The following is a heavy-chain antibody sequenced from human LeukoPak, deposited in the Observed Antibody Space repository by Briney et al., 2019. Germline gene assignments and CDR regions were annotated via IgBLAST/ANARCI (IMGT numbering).Heavy chain of an antibody. CDR1: GFTVSSNY. CDR3: ARDYDSSGYYYAPDY. CDR2: IYSGGST. V-gene: IGHV3-66*01. J-gene: IGHJ4*02. Sequence: PGGSLRLSCAASGFTVSSNYMSWVRQAPGKGLEWVSVIYSGGSTYYADSVKGRFTISRDNSKNTLYLQMNSLRAEDTAVYYCARDYDSSGYYYAPDYWGQGTLVTVSS. D-gene: IGHD3-22*01.